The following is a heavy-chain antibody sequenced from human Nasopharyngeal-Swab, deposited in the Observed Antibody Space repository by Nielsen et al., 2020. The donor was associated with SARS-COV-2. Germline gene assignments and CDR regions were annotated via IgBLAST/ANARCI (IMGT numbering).Heavy chain of an antibody. CDR2: INHSGST. V-gene: IGHV4-34*01. D-gene: IGHD6-19*01. Sequence: SETLSLTSAVYVGSFSGYYWSGIRQPPGKGLEWIGEINHSGSTNYTPSLTTRVTISVDTSKNQFSLTLSSVTAADTAVYYCARGRVGGWYYYWGQGTLVTVSS. CDR3: ARGRVGGWYYY. J-gene: IGHJ4*02. CDR1: VGSFSGYY.